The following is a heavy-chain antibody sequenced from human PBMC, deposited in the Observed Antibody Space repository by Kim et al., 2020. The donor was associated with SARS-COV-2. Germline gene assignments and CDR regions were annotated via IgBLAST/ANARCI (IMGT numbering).Heavy chain of an antibody. J-gene: IGHJ4*02. CDR1: GGSLSGYY. CDR3: ARGTDYYGSGSFFNF. D-gene: IGHD3-10*01. CDR2: IKDYGST. V-gene: IGHV4-34*01. Sequence: SETLSLTCAVYGGSLSGYYWTWIRQPPGKGLEWIGEIKDYGSTNYNPSLESRVTLSLDTSKNQVSLKLSSVTAADTAVFYCARGTDYYGSGSFFNFWGQG.